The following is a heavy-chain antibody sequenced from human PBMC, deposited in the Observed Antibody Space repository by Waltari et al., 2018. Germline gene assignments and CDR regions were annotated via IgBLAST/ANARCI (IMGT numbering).Heavy chain of an antibody. Sequence: QVQLQESGPGLGKPSETLSLTCTVSGSSISSGYYWGWIRQPPGKGLEWIAGIHHSGSTYYNLSLKSRVTVSVDTSKKEFSLKLSSVTAADTAVYYCARDYGDYISSDAFDIWGQGTMVTVSS. D-gene: IGHD4-17*01. J-gene: IGHJ3*02. V-gene: IGHV4-38-2*02. CDR2: IHHSGST. CDR3: ARDYGDYISSDAFDI. CDR1: GSSISSGYY.